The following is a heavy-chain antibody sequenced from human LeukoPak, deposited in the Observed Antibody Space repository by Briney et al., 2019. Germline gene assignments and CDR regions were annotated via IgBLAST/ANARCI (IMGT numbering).Heavy chain of an antibody. CDR3: ARNGPLITMVRGVIIRSRSFDY. Sequence: SETLSLTCTVSGYSISSGYYWAWIRQPPGKGLEWIGEINHSGSTNYNPSLKSRVTISVDTSKNQFSLKLSSVTAADTAVYYCARNGPLITMVRGVIIRSRSFDYWGQGTLVTVSS. J-gene: IGHJ4*02. D-gene: IGHD3-10*01. CDR2: INHSGST. V-gene: IGHV4-38-2*02. CDR1: GYSISSGYY.